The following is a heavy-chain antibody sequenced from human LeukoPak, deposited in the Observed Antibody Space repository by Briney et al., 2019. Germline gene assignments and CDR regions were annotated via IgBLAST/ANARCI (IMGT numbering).Heavy chain of an antibody. Sequence: GGSLRLSCAASGFTFSSYAMHWVRQAPGKGLEWVAVISYDGSNKYYADSVKGRFTISRDNSKNTLYLQMNSLRAEDTAVYYCARFGPYSSGYYIDYWGQGTLVTVSS. CDR1: GFTFSSYA. V-gene: IGHV3-30*04. CDR2: ISYDGSNK. J-gene: IGHJ4*02. D-gene: IGHD3-22*01. CDR3: ARFGPYSSGYYIDY.